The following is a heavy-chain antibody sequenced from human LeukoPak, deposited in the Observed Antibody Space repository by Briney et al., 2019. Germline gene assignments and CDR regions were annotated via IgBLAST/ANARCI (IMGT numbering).Heavy chain of an antibody. V-gene: IGHV3-30*03. CDR3: ARDYYSSGWYSFDY. CDR1: GFTFGDYG. J-gene: IGHJ4*02. CDR2: ISYDGNKK. D-gene: IGHD6-19*01. Sequence: GRSLRLSCAASGFTFGDYGMHWVRQAPGKGLEWVAVISYDGNKKYYADSVKGRFTISRDNSKNTVYMQINSLRPEDTAVYYCARDYYSSGWYSFDYWGQGTLVTVSS.